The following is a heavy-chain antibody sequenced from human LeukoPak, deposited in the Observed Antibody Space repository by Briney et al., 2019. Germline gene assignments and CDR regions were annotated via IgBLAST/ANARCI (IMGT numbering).Heavy chain of an antibody. CDR3: ARGAAADPEADYYYYYMDV. CDR1: GYTFTAYY. V-gene: IGHV1-2*02. Sequence: ASVKVSCKASGYTFTAYYLHWVRQAPGQGLEWMGWINPNSGGTNYAQKFQGRVTMIRDTSISTAYMELSSLRSDDTAVYYCARGAAADPEADYYYYYMDVWGKGTTVTVSS. D-gene: IGHD6-13*01. J-gene: IGHJ6*03. CDR2: INPNSGGT.